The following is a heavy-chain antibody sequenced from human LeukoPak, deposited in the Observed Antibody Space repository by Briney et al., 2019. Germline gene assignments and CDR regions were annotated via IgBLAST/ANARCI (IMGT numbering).Heavy chain of an antibody. D-gene: IGHD3-10*01. V-gene: IGHV4-34*01. Sequence: PSETLSLTCAVYGGSFSGYYWSWVRQPPGKGLEWLGEINHSGSTNYNPPLKSRVTISVDTSKNQFSLKLSSVTAADTAVYYCATRYYYGSGSYNDYRGQGTLVTVSS. CDR1: GGSFSGYY. CDR2: INHSGST. J-gene: IGHJ4*02. CDR3: ATRYYYGSGSYNDY.